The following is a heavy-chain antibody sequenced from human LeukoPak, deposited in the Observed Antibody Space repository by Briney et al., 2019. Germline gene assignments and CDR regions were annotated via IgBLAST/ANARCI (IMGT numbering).Heavy chain of an antibody. Sequence: GGSLRLSCAASGFTFDDYTMHWVRQAPGKDLEWVSLISWDGGSTYYADSVKGRFTISRDNSKNSLYPQMNSLRTEDTALYYCAKDMTGAGYSYGYDFDYWGQGTLVTVSS. CDR1: GFTFDDYT. CDR2: ISWDGGST. V-gene: IGHV3-43*01. J-gene: IGHJ4*02. CDR3: AKDMTGAGYSYGYDFDY. D-gene: IGHD5-18*01.